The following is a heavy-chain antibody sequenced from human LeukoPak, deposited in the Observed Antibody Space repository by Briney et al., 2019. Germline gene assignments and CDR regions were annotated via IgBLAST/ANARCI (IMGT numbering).Heavy chain of an antibody. CDR2: IYPDDSGT. V-gene: IGHV5-51*01. J-gene: IGHJ3*02. CDR1: GYSFTTYW. D-gene: IGHD3-10*01. CDR3: ARQAPYYLHIPGNDAFDI. Sequence: PLKISXEGSGYSFTTYWIAWVRQVSGKGLEWMGIIYPDDSGTKYSPSFQGQVTLSVDKSINTAYLQWSSLKASDTAMYYCARQAPYYLHIPGNDAFDIWGQGTMVTVSS.